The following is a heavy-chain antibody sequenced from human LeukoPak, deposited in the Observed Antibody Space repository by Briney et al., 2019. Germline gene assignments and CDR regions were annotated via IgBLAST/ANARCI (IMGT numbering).Heavy chain of an antibody. Sequence: GGSLRLSCAASGFTFSSYGMHWVRQAPGKGLEWVALISHDGSNKNYADSVKGRFTISRDNSKNTLYLQMNSLRAEDTAVYYCAKLFSGYAFDYWGQGTLVTVSS. CDR3: AKLFSGYAFDY. D-gene: IGHD5-12*01. CDR2: ISHDGSNK. V-gene: IGHV3-30*18. CDR1: GFTFSSYG. J-gene: IGHJ4*02.